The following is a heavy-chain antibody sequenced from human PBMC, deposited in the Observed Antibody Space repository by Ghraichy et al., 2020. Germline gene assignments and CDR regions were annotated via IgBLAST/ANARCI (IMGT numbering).Heavy chain of an antibody. Sequence: GGSLRLSCAASGFTFSSYGMHWVRQAPGKGLEWVAVISYDGSNKYYADSVKGRFTISRDNSKNTLYLQMNSLRAEDTAVYYCAKGSSGYDYSYYYGMDVWGQGTTVTVSS. V-gene: IGHV3-30*18. CDR3: AKGSSGYDYSYYYGMDV. D-gene: IGHD5-12*01. J-gene: IGHJ6*02. CDR2: ISYDGSNK. CDR1: GFTFSSYG.